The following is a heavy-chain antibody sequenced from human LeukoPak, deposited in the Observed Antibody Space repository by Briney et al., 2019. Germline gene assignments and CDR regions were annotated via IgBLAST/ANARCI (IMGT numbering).Heavy chain of an antibody. D-gene: IGHD3-10*01. J-gene: IGHJ3*02. V-gene: IGHV4-59*01. CDR1: GGSISSYY. CDR2: IYYSGST. CDR3: ARDTRTRPYYYGSGIRDAFDI. Sequence: SETLSLTCTVSGGSISSYYWSWIRQPPGKGLEWIGYIYYSGSTNYNPSLKSRVTISVDTSKNQFSLKLSSVTAADTAVYYCARDTRTRPYYYGSGIRDAFDIWGQGTMVTVSS.